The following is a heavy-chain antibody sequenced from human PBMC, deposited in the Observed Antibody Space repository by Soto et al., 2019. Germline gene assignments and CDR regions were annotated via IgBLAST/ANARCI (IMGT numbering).Heavy chain of an antibody. Sequence: ASVKVSCKASGYTFTGYYMHWVRQAPGQGLEGMGWINPNSGGTNYAQKFQGRVTMTRHTSISTTYMELSRLRSDDTAVYYCERSTYDFWSGYLNCSDPWAQGTLVTVSS. D-gene: IGHD3-3*01. CDR3: ERSTYDFWSGYLNCSDP. CDR1: GYTFTGYY. CDR2: INPNSGGT. J-gene: IGHJ5*02. V-gene: IGHV1-2*02.